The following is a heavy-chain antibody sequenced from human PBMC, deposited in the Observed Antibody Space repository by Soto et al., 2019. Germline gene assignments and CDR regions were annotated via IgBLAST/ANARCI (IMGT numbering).Heavy chain of an antibody. CDR1: GFTFASYW. V-gene: IGHV3-74*01. CDR2: IISDGSTT. Sequence: EVQLVESGGGLVQPGGSLRLSCAASGFTFASYWMHWVRQAPGKGLVWVSRIISDGSTTSYADSVKGRFTISRDNAKNTLYLQMNSRRAEDTAVYYCVSCPGIPYYFDYWGQGTLVTVSS. CDR3: VSCPGIPYYFDY. J-gene: IGHJ4*02.